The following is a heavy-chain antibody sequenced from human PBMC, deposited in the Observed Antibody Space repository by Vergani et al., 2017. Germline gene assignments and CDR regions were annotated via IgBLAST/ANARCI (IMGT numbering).Heavy chain of an antibody. J-gene: IGHJ1*01. V-gene: IGHV1-46*01. CDR3: ARGYVGDGYNFGFFQH. CDR2: INPSGGST. Sequence: QVQLVQSGAEVKKPGASVKVSCKASGYTFTSYYMHWVRQAPGQGLEWMGIINPSGGSTSYAQKFQGRVTMTRDTSTSTVYMELSSLRSEDTAVYYCARGYVGDGYNFGFFQHWGQGTLGTVSS. CDR1: GYTFTSYY. D-gene: IGHD5-24*01.